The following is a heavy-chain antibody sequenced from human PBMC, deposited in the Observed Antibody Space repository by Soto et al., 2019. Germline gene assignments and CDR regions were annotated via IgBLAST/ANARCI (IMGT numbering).Heavy chain of an antibody. Sequence: QVQLQESGPGLVKPSETLSLTCTVSGGSISSYYWSWIRQPPGKGLEWIGYIYYSGSTNYNPSLKSRVTXLVFTXXNQFSLKLSSVTAADTAVYYCARDNGYSYGYTLDHWGQGTLVTVSS. V-gene: IGHV4-59*01. J-gene: IGHJ4*02. CDR1: GGSISSYY. CDR2: IYYSGST. CDR3: ARDNGYSYGYTLDH. D-gene: IGHD5-18*01.